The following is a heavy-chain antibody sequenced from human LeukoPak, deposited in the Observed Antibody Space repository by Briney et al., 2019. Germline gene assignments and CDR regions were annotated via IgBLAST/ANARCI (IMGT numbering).Heavy chain of an antibody. J-gene: IGHJ4*02. D-gene: IGHD6-13*01. CDR1: GFTFSTYG. Sequence: PGGTLRLSCAASGFTFSTYGMSWVRQAPGKGPEWVSAISGSGGSTYYADSVKGRFTISRDNSKNTLYLQMNSLRAEDTAVYYCAKEGPRAADYYFDYWGQGTLVTVSS. CDR3: AKEGPRAADYYFDY. V-gene: IGHV3-23*01. CDR2: ISGSGGST.